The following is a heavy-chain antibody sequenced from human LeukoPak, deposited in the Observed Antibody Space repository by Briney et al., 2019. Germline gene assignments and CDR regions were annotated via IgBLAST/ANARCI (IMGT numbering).Heavy chain of an antibody. CDR1: GGSFSSYY. CDR3: AGMYYDILTGQSDY. J-gene: IGHJ4*02. Sequence: SETLSLTCTVSGGSFSSYYWSWIRQPAGKGPEWIGRIYTSGSTNYNPSLKSRVTMSVDTSKNQFSLKLSSVTAADTAVYYWAGMYYDILTGQSDYWGQGTLVTVSS. CDR2: IYTSGST. V-gene: IGHV4-4*07. D-gene: IGHD3-9*01.